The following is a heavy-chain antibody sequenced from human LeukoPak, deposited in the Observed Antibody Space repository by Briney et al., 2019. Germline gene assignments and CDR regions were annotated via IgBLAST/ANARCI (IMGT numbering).Heavy chain of an antibody. CDR1: GFTFSTYA. J-gene: IGHJ4*02. CDR3: AKGRYDSTGYRYFDY. V-gene: IGHV3-23*01. CDR2: ISGGGGNT. Sequence: GGSLRLSCAASGFTFSTYAMSWVRQAPGKGLEWVSAISGGGGNTYYADSVRGRFTISRDNSKNTLYLHMSSPRAEDTAVYYCAKGRYDSTGYRYFDYWGQGTLDTVSS. D-gene: IGHD3-22*01.